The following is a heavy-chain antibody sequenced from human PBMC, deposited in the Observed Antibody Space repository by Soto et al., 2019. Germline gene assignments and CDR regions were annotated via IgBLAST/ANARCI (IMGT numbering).Heavy chain of an antibody. CDR3: ARGGGSSPFDY. Sequence: SLRLSCAASGFTFSDHYMAWFRQTPERGLEWLAYISHRSLTIYHARSVKDRFTISRDDATDSIYLQMNNLRVEDTAVYFCARGGGSSPFDYWGQGTVVTVSS. CDR1: GFTFSDHY. D-gene: IGHD6-6*01. V-gene: IGHV3-11*01. J-gene: IGHJ4*02. CDR2: ISHRSLTI.